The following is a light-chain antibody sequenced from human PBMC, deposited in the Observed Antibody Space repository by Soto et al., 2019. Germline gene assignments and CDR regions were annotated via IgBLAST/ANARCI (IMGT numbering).Light chain of an antibody. CDR1: QSVSSY. V-gene: IGKV3-11*01. CDR3: QQRSNWPSST. CDR2: DAS. J-gene: IGKJ5*01. Sequence: EIVLTQSPATLSLSPGERATLSCRASQSVSSYLTWYQQKPGQAPRLLIYDASNRATGIPARFSGSGSGTDFTLTFSSLEPEDFAVYYCQQRSNWPSSTFGQGTRLEIK.